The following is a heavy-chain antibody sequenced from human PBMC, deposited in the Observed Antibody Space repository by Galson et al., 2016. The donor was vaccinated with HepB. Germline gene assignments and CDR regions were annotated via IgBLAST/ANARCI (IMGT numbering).Heavy chain of an antibody. Sequence: SLRLSCAASGFFFSNYGMHWVRQAPGNGLAWVAVVSYDGYSKYYADSVKGRFTISRDNSKTTMYLQMNSLRVEDTAVYYCAKDVYTSGSEYGMDVWGQGTTVTVSS. J-gene: IGHJ6*02. CDR3: AKDVYTSGSEYGMDV. CDR2: VSYDGYSK. D-gene: IGHD3-10*01. CDR1: GFFFSNYG. V-gene: IGHV3-30*18.